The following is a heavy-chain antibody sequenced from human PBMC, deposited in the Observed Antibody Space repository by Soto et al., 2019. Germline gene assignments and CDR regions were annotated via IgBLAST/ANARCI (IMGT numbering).Heavy chain of an antibody. CDR2: IYASGNT. CDR1: GGSFSSYY. Sequence: SETLSLTCTVSGGSFSSYYWSWIRQPSGKGPEWIGRIYASGNTNYNPSLKSRVTMSVDTSKNQFSLKLRSVTAADTAVYYCARDLKVGQADYWGQGSQVTVSS. V-gene: IGHV4-4*07. J-gene: IGHJ4*02. CDR3: ARDLKVGQADY.